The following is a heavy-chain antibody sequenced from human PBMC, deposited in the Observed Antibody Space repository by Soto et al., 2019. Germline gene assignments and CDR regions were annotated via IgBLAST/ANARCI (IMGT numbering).Heavy chain of an antibody. D-gene: IGHD1-26*01. CDR1: GYTFTSYG. Sequence: GASVAVSCTASGYTFTSYGIIWVRQAPGQGLEWMGWISAYNGNTNYAQKLQGRVTMTTDTSTSTAYMELRSLRSDDTAVYYCARLYSGSYQGWFDPWGQGTLVTVSS. CDR2: ISAYNGNT. CDR3: ARLYSGSYQGWFDP. V-gene: IGHV1-18*01. J-gene: IGHJ5*02.